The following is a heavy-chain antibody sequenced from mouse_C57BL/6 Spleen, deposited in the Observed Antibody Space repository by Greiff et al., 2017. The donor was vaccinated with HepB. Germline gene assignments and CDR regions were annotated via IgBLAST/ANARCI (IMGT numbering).Heavy chain of an antibody. J-gene: IGHJ1*03. CDR1: GYTFTSYG. D-gene: IGHD2-2*01. CDR2: IYPRSGNT. Sequence: QVQLKESGAELARPGASVKLSCKASGYTFTSYGISWVKQRTGQGLEWIGEIYPRSGNTYYNEKFKGKATLTADKSSSTAYMELRSLTSEDSAVYFCARYGYDAVTIVDTVGYFDVWGTGTTVTVSS. CDR3: ARYGYDAVTIVDTVGYFDV. V-gene: IGHV1-81*01.